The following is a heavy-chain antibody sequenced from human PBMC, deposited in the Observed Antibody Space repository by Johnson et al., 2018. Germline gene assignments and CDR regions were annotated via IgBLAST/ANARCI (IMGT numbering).Heavy chain of an antibody. J-gene: IGHJ3*02. CDR3: ARDYTYYYDSSGSTGKGNDAFDI. D-gene: IGHD3-22*01. V-gene: IGHV3-53*01. Sequence: VQLVESGGGLIQPGGSLRLSCAASGFTVSSNYMSWVRQAPGKGLEWVSVIYSGGSTYYADSVKGRFTISRDNSMNTLYLQMNSLRAEDTAVYYCARDYTYYYDSSGSTGKGNDAFDIWGQGTMVTVSS. CDR1: GFTVSSNY. CDR2: IYSGGST.